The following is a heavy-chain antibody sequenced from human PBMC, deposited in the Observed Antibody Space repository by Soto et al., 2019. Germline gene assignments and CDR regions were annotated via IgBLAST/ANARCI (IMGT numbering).Heavy chain of an antibody. CDR2: IIPIFGTA. Sequence: SVKVSCKASGGTFSSYAISWVRQAPGQGLEWMGGIIPIFGTANYAQKFQGRVTITADESTSTAYMELSSLRSEDTAVYYFATSYCSSTSCYRNFDYWGQRTLVTVSS. CDR3: ATSYCSSTSCYRNFDY. J-gene: IGHJ4*02. D-gene: IGHD2-2*01. V-gene: IGHV1-69*13. CDR1: GGTFSSYA.